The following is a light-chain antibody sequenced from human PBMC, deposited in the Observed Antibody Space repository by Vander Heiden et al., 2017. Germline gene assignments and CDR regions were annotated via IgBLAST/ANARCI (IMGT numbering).Light chain of an antibody. CDR2: LGS. V-gene: IGKV2-28*01. CDR1: QSLLHSNVYNY. Sequence: DIVMTQSPLSLPVTPGEQASISCRSSQSLLHSNVYNYLDWYLQKPGQSPQLLIYLGSNRASGVPDRFSGSGSGTDFTLKISRVEAEDVGVYYCMQALRTSITFGQGTRLEIK. J-gene: IGKJ5*01. CDR3: MQALRTSIT.